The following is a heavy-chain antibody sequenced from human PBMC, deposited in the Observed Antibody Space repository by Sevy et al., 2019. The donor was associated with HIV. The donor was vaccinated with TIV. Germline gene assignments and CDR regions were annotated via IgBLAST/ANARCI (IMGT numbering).Heavy chain of an antibody. CDR1: GFTFSRYA. Sequence: GGSLRLSCAASGFTFSRYAMNWVRQAPGKGLEWVAVINGDGSYIHYADSVRGRFTVSRDNAKNSMSLQMNSLRAEDTAVYYCARDASGWSRDFWGQGTLVTVSS. CDR3: ARDASGWSRDF. J-gene: IGHJ4*02. V-gene: IGHV3-21*01. CDR2: INGDGSYI. D-gene: IGHD6-19*01.